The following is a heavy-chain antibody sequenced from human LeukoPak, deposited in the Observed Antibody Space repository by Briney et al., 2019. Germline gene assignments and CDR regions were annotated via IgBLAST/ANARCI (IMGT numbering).Heavy chain of an antibody. V-gene: IGHV1-69*13. D-gene: IGHD6-13*01. CDR1: GYTFTSYY. J-gene: IGHJ4*02. Sequence: ASVKVSCKASGYTFTSYYMHWVRQAPGQGLEWMGGIIPIFGTANYAQKFQGRVTITADESTSTAYLELSSLRSEDTAVYYCARGSSWYYFDYWGQGTLVTVSS. CDR3: ARGSSWYYFDY. CDR2: IIPIFGTA.